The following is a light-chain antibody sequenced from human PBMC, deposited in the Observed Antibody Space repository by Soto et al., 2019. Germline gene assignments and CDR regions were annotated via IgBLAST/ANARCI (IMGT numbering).Light chain of an antibody. Sequence: DIQMTQSPSSVSASVGDRVTITCRASQGISSWLAWYQQKPGKAPKLLIYVTSNLQGGVPSRFSGSGSGTDVTRTISSLQPEDFATDDCQQANSFPVTFGQGTRLEIK. CDR1: QGISSW. V-gene: IGKV1D-12*01. J-gene: IGKJ5*01. CDR3: QQANSFPVT. CDR2: VTS.